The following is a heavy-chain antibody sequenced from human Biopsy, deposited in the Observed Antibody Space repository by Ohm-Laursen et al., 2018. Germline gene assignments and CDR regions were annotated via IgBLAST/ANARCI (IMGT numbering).Heavy chain of an antibody. CDR1: GVTFDTYA. V-gene: IGHV1-69*13. D-gene: IGHD2/OR15-2a*01. Sequence: SVKVSCKASGVTFDTYAFGWVRQAPGQGLEWMGGRIPYFNTIYYARNFQDRAVITADRSARTTDMQLSGLRPDDTAVYYCVGGQRGPPIGVTVPGDAFELWGPGTMVTVSP. CDR3: VGGQRGPPIGVTVPGDAFEL. J-gene: IGHJ3*01. CDR2: RIPYFNTI.